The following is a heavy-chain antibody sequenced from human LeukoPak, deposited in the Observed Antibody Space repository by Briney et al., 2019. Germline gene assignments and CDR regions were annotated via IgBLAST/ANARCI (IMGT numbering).Heavy chain of an antibody. J-gene: IGHJ6*03. V-gene: IGHV4-59*01. CDR1: CGFTSSYY. D-gene: IGHD5-24*01. CDR3: VSDELDGYYSYYYMDV. Sequence: SGTLFLTCTVSCGFTSSYYCSWCRQPARGGVGWGGYNSNSGSTGYYPPLRGRVTITIYTYKGQFYLELNSVTAADSAIYYCVSDELDGYYSYYYMDVGGRGTTVTVSS. CDR2: NSNSGST.